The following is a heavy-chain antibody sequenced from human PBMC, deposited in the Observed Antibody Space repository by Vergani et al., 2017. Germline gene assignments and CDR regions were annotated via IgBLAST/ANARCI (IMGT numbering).Heavy chain of an antibody. CDR1: GYSISSGYY. Sequence: QVQLQESGPGLVKPSETLSLTCAVSGYSISSGYYWSWIRQPAGKGLEWIGYIFYTGSTNYNPSTKSRVTISVDTSKNKFPLKLSSVIAADKAVYYCARSHSTSWFPSNWYDAWGEGALVTVSS. J-gene: IGHJ5*02. D-gene: IGHD6-13*01. CDR2: IFYTGST. V-gene: IGHV4-61*01. CDR3: ARSHSTSWFPSNWYDA.